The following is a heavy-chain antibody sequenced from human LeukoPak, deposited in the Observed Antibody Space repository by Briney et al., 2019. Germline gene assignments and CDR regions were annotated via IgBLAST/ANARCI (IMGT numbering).Heavy chain of an antibody. CDR1: GFTFSTYE. CDR2: ISGSGYPI. V-gene: IGHV3-48*03. D-gene: IGHD3-3*01. Sequence: PGGSLRLSCTASGFTFSTYEMNWVRQAPGKGLEWLSYISGSGYPIYNADSVKGRFTISRDNAKNSLYLQMNSLRAEDTAIYYCARVRGLEWLLKHLDSWGQGTLVTVPS. J-gene: IGHJ4*02. CDR3: ARVRGLEWLLKHLDS.